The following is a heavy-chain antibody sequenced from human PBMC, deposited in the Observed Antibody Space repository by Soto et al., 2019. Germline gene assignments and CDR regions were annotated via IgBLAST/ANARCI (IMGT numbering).Heavy chain of an antibody. D-gene: IGHD6-6*01. CDR2: IYSSGKI. CDR3: ARGSFSSSSSWFDP. Sequence: PSETLSLTCTVSGGAISSGDYYWSWIRHPPGKGLEWIGNIYSSGKIYYSSSLKSRLTISIDMSKAQFSLDLTSMTAADTAVYYCARGSFSSSSSWFDPWGRGTLVTVSS. CDR1: GGAISSGDYY. J-gene: IGHJ5*02. V-gene: IGHV4-30-4*01.